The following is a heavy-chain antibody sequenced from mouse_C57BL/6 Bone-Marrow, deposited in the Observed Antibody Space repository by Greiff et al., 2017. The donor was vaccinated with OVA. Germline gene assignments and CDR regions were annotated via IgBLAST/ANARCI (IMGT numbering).Heavy chain of an antibody. J-gene: IGHJ1*03. V-gene: IGHV1-82*01. CDR3: AGSDYGSSCRYFDV. CDR2: IYPGDGGT. CDR1: GYAFSSSW. D-gene: IGHD1-1*01. Sequence: VQLQQSGPELVKPGASVKISCKASGYAFSSSWMNWVKQRPGKGLEWIGRIYPGDGGTNYNGKFKGKATLTADKSSCTTYMQLSSLASEESAVYFCAGSDYGSSCRYFDVWGTGTTVTVSS.